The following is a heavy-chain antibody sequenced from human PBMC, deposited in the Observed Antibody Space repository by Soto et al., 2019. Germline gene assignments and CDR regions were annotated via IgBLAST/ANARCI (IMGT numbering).Heavy chain of an antibody. CDR2: ISWNSGNI. J-gene: IGHJ4*02. Sequence: EVQLVESGGGLVQPGRSLRLSCAASGFIFDEYAMHWVRQAPGKGLEWVSSISWNSGNIGYADSVKGRFTISRDNAKNSLYLQMNSVRGEDTALYYCAKGASTTVFAFNDYWGQGPLVTVSS. CDR1: GFIFDEYA. CDR3: AKGASTTVFAFNDY. V-gene: IGHV3-9*01. D-gene: IGHD4-17*01.